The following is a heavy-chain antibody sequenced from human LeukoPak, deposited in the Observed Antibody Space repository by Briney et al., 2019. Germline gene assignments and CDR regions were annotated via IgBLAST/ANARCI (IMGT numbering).Heavy chain of an antibody. CDR2: IKSDGSRT. CDR1: GFTFSNYW. CDR3: AKDLLTGYFYYFDY. Sequence: GGSLRLSCAASGFTFSNYWMHWVRQAPGKGLVWVSRIKSDGSRTDYADSVKGRFTISRDNAKNTLYLQMNSLRAEDTAVYYCAKDLLTGYFYYFDYWGQGTLVTVSS. V-gene: IGHV3-74*01. D-gene: IGHD3-9*01. J-gene: IGHJ4*02.